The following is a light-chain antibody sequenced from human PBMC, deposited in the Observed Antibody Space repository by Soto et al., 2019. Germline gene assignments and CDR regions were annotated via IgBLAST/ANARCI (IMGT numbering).Light chain of an antibody. V-gene: IGKV3-20*01. Sequence: EIVMTQSPATLSLSPGERATLSCRASQNVRSNLAWYQQKPGQAPRLLIYGASSRATGIPDRFSGSGSGTDFTLTISRLEPADFAVYYCQQYGSSPWTFGQGTKVDIK. J-gene: IGKJ1*01. CDR3: QQYGSSPWT. CDR1: QNVRSN. CDR2: GAS.